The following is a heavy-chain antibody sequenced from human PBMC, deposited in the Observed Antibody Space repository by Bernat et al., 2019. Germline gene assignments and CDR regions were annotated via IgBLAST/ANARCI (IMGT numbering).Heavy chain of an antibody. CDR2: IKQDGSEK. CDR1: GFSFSNYW. Sequence: EVQLVESGGALVQPGGSLRLSCAASGFSFSNYWMAWVRQAPGKGPEWVANIKQDGSEKYYVDSVKGRFTISRDNAKNSLFPQMNSLRVEDTAVYYCARDGPLSSTWPDAFDIWGQGTMVTVSS. J-gene: IGHJ3*02. D-gene: IGHD6-13*01. CDR3: ARDGPLSSTWPDAFDI. V-gene: IGHV3-7*03.